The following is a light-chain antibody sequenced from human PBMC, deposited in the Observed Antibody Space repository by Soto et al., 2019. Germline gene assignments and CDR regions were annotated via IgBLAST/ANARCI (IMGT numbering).Light chain of an antibody. Sequence: EIVLTQSPATLSLSPGERATLSCRASQSVSSYLAWYQQKPGQAPRLLIYHASNRATGIPDRFSSSGSGTDFTLTISSLEPEDFAVYYCQQRSNWWTFGPGTKVDIK. CDR3: QQRSNWWT. V-gene: IGKV3-11*01. J-gene: IGKJ1*01. CDR1: QSVSSY. CDR2: HAS.